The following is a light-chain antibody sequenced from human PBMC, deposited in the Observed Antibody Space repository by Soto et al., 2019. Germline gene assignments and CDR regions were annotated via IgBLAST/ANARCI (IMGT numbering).Light chain of an antibody. CDR2: DTS. Sequence: EIVLTQSPDTLSLSPGQRVTLSCRPSQSVSSSFVAWFQQKPGQAPRLLIYDTSNRATGVPARFSGSGSGTDFTLTSSSLEPEDFAVYYCQQRHRWRLTFGPGTKVDTK. J-gene: IGKJ3*01. V-gene: IGKV3D-20*02. CDR1: QSVSSSF. CDR3: QQRHRWRLT.